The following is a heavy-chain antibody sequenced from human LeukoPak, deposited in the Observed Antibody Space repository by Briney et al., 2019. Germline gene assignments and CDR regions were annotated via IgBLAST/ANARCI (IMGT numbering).Heavy chain of an antibody. J-gene: IGHJ4*02. CDR1: GGSFSGYY. CDR3: ARGGSGSYYLQGSRTTLSY. V-gene: IGHV4-34*01. Sequence: PSETLSLTCAVYGGSFSGYYWSWIRQPPGKGLEGSGEINHIWNTNYNPSLKSRVTISVDTSKNQFSLKMSSVTAEETAVYYCARGGSGSYYLQGSRTTLSYWGQGTLVTVSS. CDR2: INHIWNT. D-gene: IGHD1-26*01.